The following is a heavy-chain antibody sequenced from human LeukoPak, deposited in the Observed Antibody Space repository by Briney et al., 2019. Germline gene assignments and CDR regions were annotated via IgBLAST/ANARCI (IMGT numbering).Heavy chain of an antibody. J-gene: IGHJ4*02. D-gene: IGHD2-2*01. CDR3: ARDLCSSTSCYPYFDY. V-gene: IGHV1-69*05. CDR2: IIPIFGTA. CDR1: GGTFSSYA. Sequence: VASVKVSCKASGGTFSSYAISWVRQAPGQGLEWMGGIIPIFGTANYAQKFQGRVTITTDESTSTAYVELSSLRSEDTAVYYCARDLCSSTSCYPYFDYWGQGTLVTVSS.